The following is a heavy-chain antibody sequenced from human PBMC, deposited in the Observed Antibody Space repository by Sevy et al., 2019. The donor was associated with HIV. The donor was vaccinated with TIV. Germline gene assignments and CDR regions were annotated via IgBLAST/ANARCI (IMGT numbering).Heavy chain of an antibody. Sequence: ASVKVSCKASGYTFISYGISWVRQAPGQGLEWMGWISGDNGNTISAQNLQGRVTMSTDTSTSKAYMELRSLRSDDTAVYYCARDSMPTVQGIIITPYYYGMDLWGQGTTVTVSS. J-gene: IGHJ6*02. D-gene: IGHD3-10*01. V-gene: IGHV1-18*01. CDR2: ISGDNGNT. CDR1: GYTFISYG. CDR3: ARDSMPTVQGIIITPYYYGMDL.